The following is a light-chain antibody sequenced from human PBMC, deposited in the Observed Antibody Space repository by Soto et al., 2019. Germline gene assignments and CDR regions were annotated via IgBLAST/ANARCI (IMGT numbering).Light chain of an antibody. CDR1: RSNIGAGYD. Sequence: QSGLTQPPSVSGAPGQRVTISCTGSRSNIGAGYDVHWYQQIPGAAPKLLIYGNSNRPSGVPDRFSGSKSGTSASLAITGLQAEDEADYYCQSYDSSLSGDVVFGGGTKLTVL. V-gene: IGLV1-40*01. CDR2: GNS. CDR3: QSYDSSLSGDVV. J-gene: IGLJ2*01.